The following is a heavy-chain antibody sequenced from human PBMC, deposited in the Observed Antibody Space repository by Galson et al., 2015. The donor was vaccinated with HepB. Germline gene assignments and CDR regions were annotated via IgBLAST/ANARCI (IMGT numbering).Heavy chain of an antibody. V-gene: IGHV3-23*01. Sequence: SLRLSCAASGFTFSNYAYAMSWVRQAPGKGLEWVSGISGSGDTIYYTDSVKGRFTISRDNSENTLYLQVNSLRVEDTAVYYCAKGVGSGRRDAFDIWGQGTMVTVSS. CDR2: ISGSGDTI. CDR1: GFTFSNYAYA. CDR3: AKGVGSGRRDAFDI. J-gene: IGHJ3*02. D-gene: IGHD2-15*01.